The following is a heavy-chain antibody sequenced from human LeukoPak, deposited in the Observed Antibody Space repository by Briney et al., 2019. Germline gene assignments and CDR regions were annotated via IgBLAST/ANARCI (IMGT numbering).Heavy chain of an antibody. CDR1: GGSISSSSYY. CDR2: IYYSGST. D-gene: IGHD6-13*01. Sequence: SETLSLTCTVSGGSISSSSYYWGWIRQPPGKGLEWIGSIYYSGSTYYSPSLKSRVTISVHTSKTQFSLKLSSVTAADTAVYYCARRSSSWYSRFDPWGQGTLVTVSS. J-gene: IGHJ5*02. V-gene: IGHV4-39*01. CDR3: ARRSSSWYSRFDP.